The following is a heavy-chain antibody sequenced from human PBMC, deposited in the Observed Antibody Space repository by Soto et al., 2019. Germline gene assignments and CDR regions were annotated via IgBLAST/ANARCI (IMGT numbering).Heavy chain of an antibody. J-gene: IGHJ4*02. CDR1: GESFSAYY. CDR2: INHSGNT. Sequence: QVQLQQRGAGLLKPSETLSLTCGVDGESFSAYYWNWIRQPPGKGLEWIGEINHSGNTNYNPSLKSRVSISVAPSKSHFSLRLSSVTAADTALYFCARACGDYCLTARAFDYWGQGALVTVSS. V-gene: IGHV4-34*01. D-gene: IGHD4-17*01. CDR3: ARACGDYCLTARAFDY.